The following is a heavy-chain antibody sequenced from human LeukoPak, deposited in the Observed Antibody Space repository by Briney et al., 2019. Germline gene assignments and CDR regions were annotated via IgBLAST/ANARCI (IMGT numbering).Heavy chain of an antibody. J-gene: IGHJ5*02. CDR2: IYYSGST. Sequence: NASETLSLTCTVSGGSISSSSYYWGWIRQPPGKGLEWIGSIYYSGSTYYNPSLKSRVTISVDTSKNQFSLKLSSVTAADTAVYYCARDIVVVPAAPANNWFDPWGQRTLVTVSS. D-gene: IGHD2-2*01. CDR3: ARDIVVVPAAPANNWFDP. V-gene: IGHV4-39*07. CDR1: GGSISSSSYY.